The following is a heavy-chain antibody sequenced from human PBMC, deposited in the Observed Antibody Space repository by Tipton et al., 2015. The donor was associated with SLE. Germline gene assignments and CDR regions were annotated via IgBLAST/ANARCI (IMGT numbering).Heavy chain of an antibody. CDR2: ISYDGSNK. CDR1: GFTFSGYA. Sequence: SLRLSCVASGFTFSGYAMHWVRQAPGKGLEWVAVISYDGSNKYYADSVKGRFTISRDNSKNTLYLQMNSLRAEDTAVYYCAGVGDWGQGTQVTVSS. CDR3: AGVGD. V-gene: IGHV3-30*04. D-gene: IGHD1-26*01. J-gene: IGHJ4*02.